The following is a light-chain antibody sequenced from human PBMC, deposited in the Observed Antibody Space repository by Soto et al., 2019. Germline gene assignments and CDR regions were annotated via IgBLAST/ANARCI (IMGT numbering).Light chain of an antibody. J-gene: IGLJ1*01. V-gene: IGLV2-23*01. Sequence: QSVLTQPASVSGSPGQSITLSCTGTSSDVGSYNPVSWYQQHPGKAPKLMISEGGKRPSGVSTRFSGSKSGNTASLTISGLQAEDEADYYCCSFARGNTYVFGTGTKVTVL. CDR1: SSDVGSYNP. CDR3: CSFARGNTYV. CDR2: EGG.